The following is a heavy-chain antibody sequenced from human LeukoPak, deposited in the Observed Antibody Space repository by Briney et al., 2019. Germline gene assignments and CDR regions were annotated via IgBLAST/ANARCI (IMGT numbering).Heavy chain of an antibody. D-gene: IGHD6-13*01. CDR3: ARQQLSQLYYFDY. Sequence: SETLSLTCTVSGGSISSYYWSWIRQPPGKGLEWIGYIYYSGSTNYNPSLKSRVTISVDTSKNQFSLKLSSVTAADTAVYYCARQQLSQLYYFDYWGQGTLVTVST. V-gene: IGHV4-59*01. CDR2: IYYSGST. J-gene: IGHJ4*02. CDR1: GGSISSYY.